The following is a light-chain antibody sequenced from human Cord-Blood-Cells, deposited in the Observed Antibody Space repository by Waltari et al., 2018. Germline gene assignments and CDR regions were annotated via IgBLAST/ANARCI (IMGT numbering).Light chain of an antibody. V-gene: IGKV3-11*01. CDR2: DAS. J-gene: IGKJ4*01. Sequence: EIVLTQSPATLSLSPGERATLSCRASQSVSSYLAWYQPKPGQAPRLLIYDASNRATGIPARFSGSGSGTDFTLTISGLEPEDFAVYYCQQRSNWPRSLTFGGGTKVEIK. CDR1: QSVSSY. CDR3: QQRSNWPRSLT.